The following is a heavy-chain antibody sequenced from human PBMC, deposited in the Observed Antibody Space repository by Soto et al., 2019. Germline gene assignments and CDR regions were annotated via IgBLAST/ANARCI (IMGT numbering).Heavy chain of an antibody. D-gene: IGHD2-8*01. CDR1: GDSVSTYSAT. CDR3: ARLIGNSWLDS. J-gene: IGHJ5*01. Sequence: SQTLSLTCVISGDSVSTYSATWDWIRQSPSRGLEWLGRTYYRSKWYNDYAASVKGRITITPDTSNNHLSLQLNSVTPDDTAVHYCARLIGNSWLDSWGQGTLVTSPQ. CDR2: TYYRSKWYN. V-gene: IGHV6-1*01.